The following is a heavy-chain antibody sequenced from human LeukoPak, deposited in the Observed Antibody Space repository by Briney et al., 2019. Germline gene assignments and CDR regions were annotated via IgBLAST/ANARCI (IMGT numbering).Heavy chain of an antibody. Sequence: ASVKVSCKASGYTFTGYYMHWVRQAPGQGLEWMGRIDPNSGGTNYAQKFQGRVTMTRDTSISTAYMELSRLRSDDTAVYYCASLGYSSGYSVDYWGQGTLVTVSS. CDR2: IDPNSGGT. J-gene: IGHJ4*02. CDR1: GYTFTGYY. V-gene: IGHV1-2*06. CDR3: ASLGYSSGYSVDY. D-gene: IGHD3-22*01.